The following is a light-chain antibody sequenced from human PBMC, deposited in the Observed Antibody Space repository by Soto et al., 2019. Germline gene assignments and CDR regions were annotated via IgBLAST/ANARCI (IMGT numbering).Light chain of an antibody. J-gene: IGKJ5*01. CDR1: QSVSSR. CDR3: QQYGGSPIT. Sequence: EVVLTKYQGTLSLSPGERATLSCRASQSVSSRLAWYQHKPGQAPRLLISGASSRATGIPDRFSGSGSGTDFTLTISRLEPEDFALYYCQQYGGSPITFGQGTRLEI. V-gene: IGKV3-20*01. CDR2: GAS.